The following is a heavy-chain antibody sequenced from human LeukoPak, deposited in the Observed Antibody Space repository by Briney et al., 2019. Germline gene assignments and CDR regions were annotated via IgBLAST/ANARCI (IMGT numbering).Heavy chain of an antibody. D-gene: IGHD3-22*01. CDR1: GVTFSSYA. CDR3: AKDFSETSSLDYYDSSGYSGFGD. V-gene: IGHV1-69*13. Sequence: GASVKVSCKASGVTFSSYAINWVRQAPGQGLEWMGGIIPIFGTANYAQRFQGRVTITADESTSTAYMELNSLRSEDTAVYYCAKDFSETSSLDYYDSSGYSGFGDWGQGTLVTVPS. CDR2: IIPIFGTA. J-gene: IGHJ4*02.